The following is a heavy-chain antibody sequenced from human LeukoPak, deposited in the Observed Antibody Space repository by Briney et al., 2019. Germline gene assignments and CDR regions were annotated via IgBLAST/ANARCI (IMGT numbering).Heavy chain of an antibody. J-gene: IGHJ5*02. Sequence: GASVKVSCKASGYTFTSYDINWVRQVTGQGLEWMGWRNPNSGHTGYTQKFQGRITITRNTSISTAYMELSSLRSEDTAVYYCAREAPKTVSRQFDPWGQGTLVTVSS. CDR2: RNPNSGHT. CDR3: AREAPKTVSRQFDP. CDR1: GYTFTSYD. D-gene: IGHD4-11*01. V-gene: IGHV1-8*03.